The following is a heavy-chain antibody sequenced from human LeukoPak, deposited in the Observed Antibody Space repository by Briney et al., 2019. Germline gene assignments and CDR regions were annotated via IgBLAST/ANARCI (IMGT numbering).Heavy chain of an antibody. D-gene: IGHD5-18*01. Sequence: GGSLRLSCVASGFTFSAFWMHWVRQTPGKGLMWVSRINSDGSTTNYADSVKGRFTISRDDARNTLFLQMNTLRAEDTAVYYCTXGGSGYRYGYDYWGQGTLVTVSS. CDR2: INSDGSTT. CDR1: GFTFSAFW. CDR3: TXGGSGYRYGYDY. J-gene: IGHJ4*02. V-gene: IGHV3-74*01.